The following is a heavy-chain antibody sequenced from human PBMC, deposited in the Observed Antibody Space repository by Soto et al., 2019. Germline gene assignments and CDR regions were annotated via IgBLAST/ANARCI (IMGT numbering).Heavy chain of an antibody. Sequence: GESLKISCKGSGYSFTSYWISWVRQMPGKGLEWMGRIDPSDSYTNYSPSFQGHVTTSADKSISTAYLQWSSLKASDTAMYYCARQRSPYYYDSSGYPDPFDYWGQGTLVTVSS. CDR2: IDPSDSYT. CDR1: GYSFTSYW. J-gene: IGHJ4*02. V-gene: IGHV5-10-1*01. CDR3: ARQRSPYYYDSSGYPDPFDY. D-gene: IGHD3-22*01.